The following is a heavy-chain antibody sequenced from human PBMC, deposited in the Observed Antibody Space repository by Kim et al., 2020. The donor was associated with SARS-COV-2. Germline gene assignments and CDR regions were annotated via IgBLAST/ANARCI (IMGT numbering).Heavy chain of an antibody. CDR3: AKGFALRIAAAGRAEYFQH. J-gene: IGHJ1*01. V-gene: IGHV3-9*01. CDR1: GFTFDDYA. Sequence: GGSLRLSCAASGFTFDDYAMHWVRQAPGKGLEWVSGISWNSGSIGYADSVKGRFTISRDNAKNSLYLQMNSLRAEDTALYYCAKGFALRIAAAGRAEYFQHW. CDR2: ISWNSGSI. D-gene: IGHD6-13*01.